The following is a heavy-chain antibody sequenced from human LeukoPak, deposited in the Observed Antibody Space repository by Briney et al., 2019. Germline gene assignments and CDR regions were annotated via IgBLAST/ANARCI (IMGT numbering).Heavy chain of an antibody. D-gene: IGHD3-10*01. J-gene: IGHJ4*02. CDR2: IYPGDSDT. V-gene: IGHV5-51*01. Sequence: GESLKISCKGSGYSFTSYWIGWVRQMPGKGLEWMGIIYPGDSDTRYSPSFQGQVTISADKSISTAYLQWSSLKASDTAMYYCARHYYYGSGSYSREYYFDYWGQGTLVTVSS. CDR1: GYSFTSYW. CDR3: ARHYYYGSGSYSREYYFDY.